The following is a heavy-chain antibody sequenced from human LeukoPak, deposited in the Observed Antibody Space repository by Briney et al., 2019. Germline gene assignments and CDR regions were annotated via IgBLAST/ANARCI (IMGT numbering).Heavy chain of an antibody. CDR3: ASFHYYGSGAYYLSY. Sequence: GGSLRLSCAASGFTFSSYAMSWVRQAPGKGLEWVSDIGDSGATTYYADSVKGRFTISRDNSKNTLYLQMSSLRAEDTAVYFCASFHYYGSGAYYLSYWGQGTLVTVSS. J-gene: IGHJ4*02. V-gene: IGHV3-23*01. CDR1: GFTFSSYA. D-gene: IGHD3-10*01. CDR2: IGDSGATT.